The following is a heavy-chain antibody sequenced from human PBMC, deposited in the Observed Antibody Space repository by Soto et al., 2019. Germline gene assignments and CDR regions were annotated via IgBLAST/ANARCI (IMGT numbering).Heavy chain of an antibody. J-gene: IGHJ6*02. D-gene: IGHD3-3*01. CDR1: GFTFSSYA. Sequence: EVQLLESGGGLVQPGGPLRLSCAASGFTFSSYAMSWVRQAPGKGLEWVSAISGSGGSTYYADSVKGRFTISRDNSKNTLYLQMNSLRAEDTAVYYCANIFASYDFWSGWADGMDVWGQGTTVTVSS. CDR2: ISGSGGST. V-gene: IGHV3-23*01. CDR3: ANIFASYDFWSGWADGMDV.